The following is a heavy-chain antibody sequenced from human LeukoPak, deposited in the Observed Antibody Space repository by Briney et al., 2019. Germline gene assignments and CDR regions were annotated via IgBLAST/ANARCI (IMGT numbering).Heavy chain of an antibody. CDR1: GFTFSKAW. D-gene: IGHD1-26*01. J-gene: IGHJ6*03. CDR2: IKQDGSEK. V-gene: IGHV3-7*01. CDR3: ARGPSFDYMDV. Sequence: GGSLRLSCAASGFTFSKAWMSWVRQAPGKGLEWVANIKQDGSEKYYVDSVKGRFTISRDNAKNSLYLQMNSLRAEDTAVYYCARGPSFDYMDVWGKGTTVTVSS.